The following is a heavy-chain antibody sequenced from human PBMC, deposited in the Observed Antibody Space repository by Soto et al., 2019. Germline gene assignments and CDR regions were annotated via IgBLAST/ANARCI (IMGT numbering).Heavy chain of an antibody. CDR3: ARAKPLVGATNWFDP. Sequence: SETLSLTCTVSGGSVSSGSYYWSWIRQPPGKGLEWIGYIYYSGSTNYNPSLKSRVTISVDTSKNQFSLKLSSVTAADTAVYYCARAKPLVGATNWFDPWGQGTLVTVSS. J-gene: IGHJ5*02. V-gene: IGHV4-61*01. D-gene: IGHD1-26*01. CDR2: IYYSGST. CDR1: GGSVSSGSYY.